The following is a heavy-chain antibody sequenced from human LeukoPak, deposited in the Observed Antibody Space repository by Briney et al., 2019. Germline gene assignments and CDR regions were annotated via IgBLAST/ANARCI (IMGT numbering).Heavy chain of an antibody. J-gene: IGHJ4*02. CDR2: IYYSGST. Sequence: PSETLSLTCTVSGGSISSYYWSWIRQPPGKGLEWIGYIYYSGSTNYNPSPKSRVTISVDTSKNQFSLKLSSVTAADTAVYYCARESDGYDFWSGFDYWGQGTLVTVSS. V-gene: IGHV4-59*01. D-gene: IGHD3-3*01. CDR1: GGSISSYY. CDR3: ARESDGYDFWSGFDY.